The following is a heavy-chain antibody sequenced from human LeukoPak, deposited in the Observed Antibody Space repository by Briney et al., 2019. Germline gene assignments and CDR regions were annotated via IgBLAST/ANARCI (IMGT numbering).Heavy chain of an antibody. V-gene: IGHV1-8*03. J-gene: IGHJ5*02. CDR1: GYTFTSYD. Sequence: ASVKVSCKTSGYTFTSYDINWVRQATGQGLEWMGWMNPNSGNTGYAQKFQGRVTITRNTSISTACMGLSSLRSEDTAVYYCARGRGGYCSSTSCHNWFDPWGQGTLVTVSS. CDR3: ARGRGGYCSSTSCHNWFDP. D-gene: IGHD2-2*01. CDR2: MNPNSGNT.